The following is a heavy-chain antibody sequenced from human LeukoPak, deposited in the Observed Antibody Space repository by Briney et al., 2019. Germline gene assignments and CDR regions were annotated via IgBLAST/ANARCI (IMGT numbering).Heavy chain of an antibody. D-gene: IGHD6-13*01. CDR3: ARGDYSSTTFDY. Sequence: ASVTVSFKASGYTFTSYGISWVRQAPGQGLEGMGGISAYNGNTNYAQKLQGRLIMTTDTSTSTAYMELRSLRSDDTAVYYCARGDYSSTTFDYWGQGTLVTASS. V-gene: IGHV1-18*01. CDR2: ISAYNGNT. CDR1: GYTFTSYG. J-gene: IGHJ4*02.